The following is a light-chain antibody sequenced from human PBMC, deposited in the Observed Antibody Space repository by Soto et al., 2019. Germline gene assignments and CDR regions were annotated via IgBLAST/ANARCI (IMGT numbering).Light chain of an antibody. CDR1: SSNVGGYNY. CDR2: DVS. V-gene: IGLV2-11*01. CDR3: CSYAPSYTLL. J-gene: IGLJ2*01. Sequence: QSALTQPRSVSGSPGQSVTISCTGTSSNVGGYNYVSWYQQNPGKAPKLMIYDVSKRPSGVPDRFSGSKSGNAASLTISGLQAEDEADYYCCSYAPSYTLLFGGGTKVTVL.